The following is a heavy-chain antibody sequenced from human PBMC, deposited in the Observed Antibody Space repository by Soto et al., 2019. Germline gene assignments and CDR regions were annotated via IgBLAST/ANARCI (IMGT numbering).Heavy chain of an antibody. CDR3: ARGPVGATWEDDYYFDY. Sequence: VQLVQSGTEVKKPGSSVKVSCEAPGGTFNSYTISWVRQAPGKGLEWMGRVIPLLDRPTYAQKFQGRVTISADKFTTTGYMELSSLRSDDTAVYYCARGPVGATWEDDYYFDYWGQGTLVTVS. D-gene: IGHD1-26*01. CDR1: GGTFNSYT. J-gene: IGHJ4*02. CDR2: VIPLLDRP. V-gene: IGHV1-69*08.